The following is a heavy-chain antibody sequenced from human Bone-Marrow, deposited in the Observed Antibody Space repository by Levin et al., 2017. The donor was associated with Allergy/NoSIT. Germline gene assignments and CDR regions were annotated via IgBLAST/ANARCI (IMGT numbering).Heavy chain of an antibody. CDR3: ARGLDLSYRYTLGL. V-gene: IGHV4-59*01. CDR1: GGSISRYY. CDR2: VYNSGRT. Sequence: PSETLSLTCTVSGGSISRYYWSWMRQPPGKGLEWIGYVYNSGRTDYNPSLNSRVTISADTSKNQFSLKLSSVTAADTAVYYCARGLDLSYRYTLGLWGQGTLVTVSS. D-gene: IGHD3-16*02. J-gene: IGHJ4*02.